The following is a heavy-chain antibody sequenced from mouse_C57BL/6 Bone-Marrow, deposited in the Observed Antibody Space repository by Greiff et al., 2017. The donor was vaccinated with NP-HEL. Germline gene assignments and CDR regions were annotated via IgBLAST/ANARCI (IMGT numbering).Heavy chain of an antibody. V-gene: IGHV1-52*01. CDR1: GYTFTSYW. D-gene: IGHD2-4*01. J-gene: IGHJ3*01. CDR3: ARRRYYEYGGFAY. CDR2: IDPSDSET. Sequence: QVQLQQPGAELVRPGSSVKLSCKASGYTFTSYWMHWVKQRPIQGLEWIGNIDPSDSETHYNQKFKDKATLTVDKSSSTAYMQLSSLTSEDSAVYYCARRRYYEYGGFAYWGQGTLVTVSA.